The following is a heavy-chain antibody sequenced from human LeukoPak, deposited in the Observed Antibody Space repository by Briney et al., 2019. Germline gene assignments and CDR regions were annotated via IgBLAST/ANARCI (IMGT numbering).Heavy chain of an antibody. CDR2: IYRGGNT. V-gene: IGHV3-66*01. CDR3: ATGLDFDWFYGLDV. J-gene: IGHJ6*02. Sequence: GGSLRLSCAASGFAISNNYMSWVRQAPGKGLEWVSIIYRGGNTYYADSVKGRFTISRDNSKNTLYLQVNSLRAEDTAVFYCATGLDFDWFYGLDVWGQGTTVTVSS. D-gene: IGHD3-9*01. CDR1: GFAISNNY.